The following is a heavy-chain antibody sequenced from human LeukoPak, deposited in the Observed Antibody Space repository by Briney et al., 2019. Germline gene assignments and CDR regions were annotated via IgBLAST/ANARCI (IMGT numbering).Heavy chain of an antibody. V-gene: IGHV3-48*02. CDR3: ARERLSDYYDSSGFYP. J-gene: IGHJ5*02. CDR1: GFTFSSYS. Sequence: GGSLRLSCSASGFTFSSYSMNWVRQAPGKGLEWLSYITSSSTTIYYADSVRSRFTVSRDNAKNSLYLQMNSLRDEDTAVYYCARERLSDYYDSSGFYPWGQGTLVTVSS. D-gene: IGHD3-22*01. CDR2: ITSSSTTI.